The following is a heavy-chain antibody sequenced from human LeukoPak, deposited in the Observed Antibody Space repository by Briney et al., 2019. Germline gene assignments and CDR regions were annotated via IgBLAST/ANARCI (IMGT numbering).Heavy chain of an antibody. J-gene: IGHJ6*02. CDR3: ARYQGGATTYYYYGMDV. CDR1: GFTFSSYA. V-gene: IGHV3-30*14. D-gene: IGHD1-26*01. CDR2: ISYDGSNK. Sequence: GRSLRLSCAASGFTFSSYAMHWVRQAPGKGLEWVAVISYDGSNKYYADSVKGRFTISRDNSKNTLYLQMNSLRAEDTAVYYCARYQGGATTYYYYGMDVWGQGTTVTVSS.